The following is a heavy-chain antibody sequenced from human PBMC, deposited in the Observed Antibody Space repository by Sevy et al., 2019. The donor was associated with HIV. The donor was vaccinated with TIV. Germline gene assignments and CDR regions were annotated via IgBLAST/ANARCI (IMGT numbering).Heavy chain of an antibody. J-gene: IGHJ5*02. Sequence: SETRSLTCTVSGGSISSYYWSWIRQPPGKGLEWIGYIYYSGSTNYNPSLKSRVTISVDTSKNQFSLKLSSVTAADTAVYYCARTGYYREGWFDPWGQGTLVTVSS. CDR1: GGSISSYY. V-gene: IGHV4-59*13. CDR3: ARTGYYREGWFDP. D-gene: IGHD3-9*01. CDR2: IYYSGST.